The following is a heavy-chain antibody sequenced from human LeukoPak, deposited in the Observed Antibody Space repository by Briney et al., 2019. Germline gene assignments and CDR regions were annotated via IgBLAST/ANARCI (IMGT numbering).Heavy chain of an antibody. CDR1: GFTFSSYG. V-gene: IGHV3-30*18. CDR2: IWYGGSNK. J-gene: IGHJ4*02. D-gene: IGHD3-22*01. Sequence: GRSLRLSCAASGFTFSSYGMHWVRQAPGKGLEGVAVIWYGGSNKYYADSVKGRFTISRDNSKNTLFLQMNGLRTEDTAVYYCAKDTRGTYYDSSGYLFDYWGQGTLVTVSS. CDR3: AKDTRGTYYDSSGYLFDY.